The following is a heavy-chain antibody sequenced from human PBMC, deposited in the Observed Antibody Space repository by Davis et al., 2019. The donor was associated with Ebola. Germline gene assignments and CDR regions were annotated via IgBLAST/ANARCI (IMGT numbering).Heavy chain of an antibody. Sequence: SVNVSCKASGYTFTSYALSWVRQAPGQGLEWMGGIIPIFGTANYAQKFQGRVTITADESTSTVYMELSSLRSEDTAVYYCARGVLGWLSIPVKYYYYGMDVWGQGTTVTVSS. D-gene: IGHD3-3*01. CDR3: ARGVLGWLSIPVKYYYYGMDV. CDR2: IIPIFGTA. CDR1: GYTFTSYA. V-gene: IGHV1-69*13. J-gene: IGHJ6*02.